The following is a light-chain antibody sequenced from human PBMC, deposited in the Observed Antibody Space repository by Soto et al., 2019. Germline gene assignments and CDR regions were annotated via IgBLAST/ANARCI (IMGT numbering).Light chain of an antibody. V-gene: IGKV1-39*01. CDR1: QSISSY. J-gene: IGKJ4*01. CDR2: AAS. Sequence: DIQITQSPSSPSASVGDRVTITCRASQSISSYLNWYQQKPGKAPKLLIYAASSLQSGVPSRFSGSGSGTDFTLTISSLQPEDFATYYCQQSYSTPITFGGGTKVDIK. CDR3: QQSYSTPIT.